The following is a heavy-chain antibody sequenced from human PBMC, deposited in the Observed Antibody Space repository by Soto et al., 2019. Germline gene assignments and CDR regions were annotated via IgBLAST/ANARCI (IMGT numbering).Heavy chain of an antibody. J-gene: IGHJ6*02. V-gene: IGHV1-69*13. CDR3: AREPRHYYYYYGMDV. CDR1: GGTFSSYA. CDR2: IIPIFGTA. Sequence: SVKVSCKASGGTFSSYAISWVRQAPGQGLEWMGGIIPIFGTANYAQKFQGRVTITADESTSTAYMELSSLRSEDTAVYYCAREPRHYYYYYGMDVWGQGTTVTVSS.